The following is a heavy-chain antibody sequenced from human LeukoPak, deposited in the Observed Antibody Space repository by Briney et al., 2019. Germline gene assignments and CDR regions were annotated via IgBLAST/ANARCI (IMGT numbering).Heavy chain of an antibody. CDR3: ARPRYRAIAAAGSWFDP. CDR2: INHSGST. CDR1: GGSFSGYY. J-gene: IGHJ5*02. V-gene: IGHV4-34*01. D-gene: IGHD6-13*01. Sequence: SETLSLTCAVYGGSFSGYYWSWIRQPPGKGLEWIGEINHSGSTNYNPSLKSRVTISVDTSKNQFSLKLSSVTAADTAVYYCARPRYRAIAAAGSWFDPWGQGTLVTVSS.